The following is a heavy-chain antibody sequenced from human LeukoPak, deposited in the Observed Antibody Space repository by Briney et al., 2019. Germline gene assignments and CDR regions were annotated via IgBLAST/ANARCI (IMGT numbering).Heavy chain of an antibody. Sequence: SETLSLTCTVSGGSISSYYWSWIRQPPGKGLEWIGYIYYSGSTNYNPSLKSRVTISVDTSKNQFSLKLSSVTAADTAVYYCASQGGYCGGDCFNYWGQGTLVTVSS. CDR3: ASQGGYCGGDCFNY. CDR1: GGSISSYY. V-gene: IGHV4-59*08. D-gene: IGHD2-21*01. CDR2: IYYSGST. J-gene: IGHJ4*02.